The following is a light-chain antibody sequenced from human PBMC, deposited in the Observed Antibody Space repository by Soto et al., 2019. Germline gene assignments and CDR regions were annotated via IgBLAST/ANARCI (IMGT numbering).Light chain of an antibody. Sequence: QSVLTQPPSVSGAPGQRVTISCTGNNSNLGAGYDVHWYQQLPGAAPKLVIFGNRNRPSGVPERFSASKSAFTASLTISGLQTEDEADYYCSSYTTSYFYVFGPGTKLTVL. CDR3: SSYTTSYFYV. V-gene: IGLV1-40*01. J-gene: IGLJ1*01. CDR1: NSNLGAGYD. CDR2: GNR.